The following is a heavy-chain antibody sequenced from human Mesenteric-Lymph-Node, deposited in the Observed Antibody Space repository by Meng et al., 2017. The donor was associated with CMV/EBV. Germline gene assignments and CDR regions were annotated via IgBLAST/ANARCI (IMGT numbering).Heavy chain of an antibody. CDR1: FNFSDFY. D-gene: IGHD2-2*01. V-gene: IGHV3-11*01. J-gene: IGHJ4*02. Sequence: FNFSDFYMSWIRQAPRKGLEWLSYTSNTGSTIYYADSVKGRFTISRDNAKDSLYLQMNSLRAEDTAVYFCARGAVGYCSGNSCYLDYWGQGTLVTVSS. CDR2: TSNTGSTI. CDR3: ARGAVGYCSGNSCYLDY.